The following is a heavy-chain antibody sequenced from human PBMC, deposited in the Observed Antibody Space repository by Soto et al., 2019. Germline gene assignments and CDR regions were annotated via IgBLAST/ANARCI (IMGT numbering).Heavy chain of an antibody. CDR3: ERGQESDHAYFDY. CDR2: VDSGYVT. CDR1: GLTVNSNC. J-gene: IGHJ4*02. V-gene: IGHV3-53*01. Sequence: PGGSLTLSCAASGLTVNSNCRSWVRQAPGKWPEWIGVVDSGYVTDYADSVKCRFIVSTDNSKKTLDRQMNSLRAEDTAVYYCERGQESDHAYFDYWGQGTLVTVS.